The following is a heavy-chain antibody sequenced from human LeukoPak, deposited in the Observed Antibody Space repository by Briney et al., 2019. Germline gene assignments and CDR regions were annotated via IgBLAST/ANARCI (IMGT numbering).Heavy chain of an antibody. CDR3: ARGSHAGREAFDI. CDR1: GFTFSSYS. CDR2: ISSSSSYI. D-gene: IGHD2-2*01. V-gene: IGHV3-21*01. Sequence: GGSLRLSCAASGFTFSSYSMNWVRQAPGKGLEWVSSISSSSSYIYYADSVKGRFTIPRDDSKNTLYLQTNSLRAEDTAVYYCARGSHAGREAFDIWGQGTMVTVSS. J-gene: IGHJ3*02.